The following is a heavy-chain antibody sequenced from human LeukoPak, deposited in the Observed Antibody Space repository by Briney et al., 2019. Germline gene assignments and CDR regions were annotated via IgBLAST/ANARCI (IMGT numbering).Heavy chain of an antibody. CDR3: ARVDGSALDY. CDR2: IHHSGSA. Sequence: PSGTLSLTCAVSGASISSNWWNWVRQPPGKGLEWIGEIHHSGSANYNPSLKSRVTISLDTSENQFSLRLSSVTAADTAVYYCARVDGSALDYWGQGTLVTVSS. V-gene: IGHV4-4*02. D-gene: IGHD3-10*01. CDR1: GASISSNW. J-gene: IGHJ4*02.